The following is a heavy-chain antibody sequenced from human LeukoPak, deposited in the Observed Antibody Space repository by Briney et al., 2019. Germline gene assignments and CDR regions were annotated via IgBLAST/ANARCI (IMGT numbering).Heavy chain of an antibody. CDR3: AREGELDTFDY. J-gene: IGHJ4*02. CDR1: GYTFTGYY. V-gene: IGHV1-2*04. D-gene: IGHD1-26*01. Sequence: ASVKVSCKTSGYTFTGYYVHWVRQAPGQGLEWMGWINPDSGGTNYAQNFQGWVTMTSDASINTAYMELSRLRSDDTAMYYCAREGELDTFDYWGQGTLVTVSS. CDR2: INPDSGGT.